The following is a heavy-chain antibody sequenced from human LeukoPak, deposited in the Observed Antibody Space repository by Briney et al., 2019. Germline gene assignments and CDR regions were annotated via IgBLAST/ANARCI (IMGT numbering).Heavy chain of an antibody. J-gene: IGHJ6*02. CDR1: GFTFSSYA. CDR2: ISYDGSNE. V-gene: IGHV3-30-3*01. CDR3: ARGQVGDGDYTYYGMDV. Sequence: PGGSLRLSCAASGFTFSSYAMHWVRQAPGKGLEWVALISYDGSNEYYADSVKGRFTISRDNSKDTLYLQMNSLRAEDTAVYYCARGQVGDGDYTYYGMDVWGQGTTVTVSS. D-gene: IGHD3-10*01.